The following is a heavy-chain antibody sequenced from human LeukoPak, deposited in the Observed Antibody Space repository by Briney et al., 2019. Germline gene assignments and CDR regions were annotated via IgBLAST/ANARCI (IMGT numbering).Heavy chain of an antibody. D-gene: IGHD2-15*01. J-gene: IGHJ4*02. CDR2: INPNSGGT. Sequence: GASVKVSCKASGYTFTGYYMHWVRQAPGQGLEWMGWINPNSGGTNYAQKFQGWVTVTRDTSISTAYMELSRLRSDDTAVYYCARARYCSGGSCATFDYWGQGTLVTVSS. CDR3: ARARYCSGGSCATFDY. V-gene: IGHV1-2*04. CDR1: GYTFTGYY.